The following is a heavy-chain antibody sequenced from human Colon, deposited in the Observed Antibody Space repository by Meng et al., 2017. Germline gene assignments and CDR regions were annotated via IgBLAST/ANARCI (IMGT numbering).Heavy chain of an antibody. J-gene: IGHJ6*02. Sequence: SETLSLTCAVYGGSFSGYYWSWIRQPPGKGLEWIGEINHSGRTNYNPSLKSRVTISVDTSKNQFSLQLSSVTAADTAVYYCARGSSSSSWYASYYYYGLDVWGQGATVTVSS. V-gene: IGHV4-34*01. CDR2: INHSGRT. D-gene: IGHD6-13*01. CDR1: GGSFSGYY. CDR3: ARGSSSSSWYASYYYYGLDV.